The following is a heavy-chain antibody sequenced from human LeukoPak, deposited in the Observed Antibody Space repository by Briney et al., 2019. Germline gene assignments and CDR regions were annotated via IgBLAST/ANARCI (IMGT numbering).Heavy chain of an antibody. J-gene: IGHJ6*03. D-gene: IGHD4/OR15-4a*01. V-gene: IGHV1-69*13. CDR3: AADLDVTMVAYYYYYMDV. CDR2: IIPIFGTA. CDR1: GGAFISYA. Sequence: ASVKVSCKASGGAFISYAISWVRQAPGQGLEWMGGIIPIFGTANYAQKFQGRVTITADESTSTAYMELSSLRSEDTAVYYCAADLDVTMVAYYYYYMDVWGKGTTVTVSS.